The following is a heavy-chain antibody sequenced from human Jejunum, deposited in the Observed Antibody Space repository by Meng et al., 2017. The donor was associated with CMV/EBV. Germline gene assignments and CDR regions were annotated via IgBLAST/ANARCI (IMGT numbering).Heavy chain of an antibody. D-gene: IGHD3-10*01. CDR3: AKVAMTRGVVCDF. CDR1: AFTVSTNY. J-gene: IGHJ4*02. CDR2: IYRGGST. Sequence: CAFTVSTNYTGWVRQALGKGLEWVSVIYRGGSTYYANSVKGRFTISRDNSKNTLYLQLRSLRADDTAVYYCAKVAMTRGVVCDFWGQGTLVTVSS. V-gene: IGHV3-53*01.